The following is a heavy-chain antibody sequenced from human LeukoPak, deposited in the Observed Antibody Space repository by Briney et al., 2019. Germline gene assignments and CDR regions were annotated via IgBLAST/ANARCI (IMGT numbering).Heavy chain of an antibody. D-gene: IGHD1-26*01. CDR3: AKTRRSGTEYGDFDH. Sequence: GGSLRLSCAASGFTFEDDSLHCLRQAQGRGLEWVSLIREDGRTTYYANSVKGRFAVSSDNSKKSLYLQMSSLRVEDTFLYYCAKTRRSGTEYGDFDHWGQGTLVTVSS. V-gene: IGHV3-43*02. CDR1: GFTFEDDS. CDR2: IREDGRTT. J-gene: IGHJ4*02.